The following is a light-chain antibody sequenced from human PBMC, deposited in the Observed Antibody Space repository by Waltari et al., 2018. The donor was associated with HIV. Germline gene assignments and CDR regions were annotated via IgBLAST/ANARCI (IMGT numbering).Light chain of an antibody. Sequence: QSVLTPPPSASGAPGRRVTIACSGRCSNIATDNVYWYQQFPGAAPKLLIYKDTQRPSGVPDRFTGSKSGTSASLAIGGLRSDDEADYYCVGWDSRLRGYVFGAGTKVTVL. CDR3: VGWDSRLRGYV. CDR2: KDT. CDR1: CSNIATDN. J-gene: IGLJ1*01. V-gene: IGLV1-47*01.